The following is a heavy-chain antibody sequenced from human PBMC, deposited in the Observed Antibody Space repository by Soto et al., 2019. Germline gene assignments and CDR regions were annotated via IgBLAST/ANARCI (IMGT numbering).Heavy chain of an antibody. V-gene: IGHV4-39*01. Sequence: TSQTLSLTYTVSDGYSRSSGDCWGWIRQPPGKGLEWIGSIYYSGSTYYNPSLKSRVTISVDTSKNQFSLKLSSVTAADTAVYYCERHVAATVNFDYWGQGTLVTSPQ. CDR2: IYYSGST. CDR3: ERHVAATVNFDY. CDR1: DGYSRSSGDC. D-gene: IGHD5-12*01. J-gene: IGHJ4*02.